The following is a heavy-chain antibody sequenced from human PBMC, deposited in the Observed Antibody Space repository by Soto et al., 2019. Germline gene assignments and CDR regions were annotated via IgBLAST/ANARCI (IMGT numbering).Heavy chain of an antibody. CDR2: INPNGGVT. V-gene: IGHV1-2*04. D-gene: IGHD5-12*01. Sequence: QVQLVQSGAEVRKPGASVTVSCRSSGDSFNDYYIHWVRQAPGQGFEWMGWINPNGGVTKYAQKFKGWGRMTRDTSIRTVYMQLSRLRSDDTAVYYCARESGGATATLDYYYFYMDVWGTGTTVTVSS. CDR3: ARESGGATATLDYYYFYMDV. J-gene: IGHJ6*03. CDR1: GDSFNDYY.